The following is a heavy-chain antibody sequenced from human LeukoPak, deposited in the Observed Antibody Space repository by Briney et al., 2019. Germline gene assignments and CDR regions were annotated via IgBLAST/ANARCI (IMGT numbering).Heavy chain of an antibody. CDR2: ISGSGGST. CDR1: GFTFSNAW. D-gene: IGHD4-17*01. V-gene: IGHV3-23*01. CDR3: AKGGNYGDYYYYYGMDV. J-gene: IGHJ6*02. Sequence: GGSLRLSCAASGFTFSNAWMSWVRQAPGKGLEWVSAISGSGGSTYYADSVKGRFTISRDNSKNTLYLQMNSLRAEDTAVYYCAKGGNYGDYYYYYGMDVWGQGTTVTVSS.